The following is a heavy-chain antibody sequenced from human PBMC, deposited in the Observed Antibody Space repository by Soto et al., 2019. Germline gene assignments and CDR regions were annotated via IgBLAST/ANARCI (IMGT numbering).Heavy chain of an antibody. V-gene: IGHV1-18*04. D-gene: IGHD5-18*01. Sequence: ASVKVSCKASGYTFTSYGISWVRQAPGQGLEWMGWISAYNGNTNYAQKLQGRVTMTTDTSTSTAYMELRSLRSDDTAVYYCARQLDKAMVREYYFDYWGHGTLVTVSP. CDR1: GYTFTSYG. CDR2: ISAYNGNT. CDR3: ARQLDKAMVREYYFDY. J-gene: IGHJ4*01.